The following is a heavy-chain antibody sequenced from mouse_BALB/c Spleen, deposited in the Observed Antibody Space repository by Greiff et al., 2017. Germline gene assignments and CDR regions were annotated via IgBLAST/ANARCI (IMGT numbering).Heavy chain of an antibody. CDR2: ISSGSSTI. D-gene: IGHD2-10*02. J-gene: IGHJ4*01. Sequence: EVHLVESGGGLVQPGGSRKLSCAASGFTFSSFGMHWVRQAPEKGLEWVAYISSGSSTIYYADTVKGRFTISRDNPKNTLFLQMTSLRSEDTAMYYCARWYGGYAMDYWGQGTSVTVSS. CDR3: ARWYGGYAMDY. V-gene: IGHV5-17*02. CDR1: GFTFSSFG.